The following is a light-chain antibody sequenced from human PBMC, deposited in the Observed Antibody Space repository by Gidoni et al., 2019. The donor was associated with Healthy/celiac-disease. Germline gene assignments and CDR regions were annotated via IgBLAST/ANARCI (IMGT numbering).Light chain of an antibody. CDR2: GAS. CDR3: QQYGSSPTWT. Sequence: EIVLTQAPGTLSLSPGERATLSCRASQSVSSSYLAWYQQKPGPAPRLLIYGASSRATGIPDRFSGSGSGTDFTLTISRLEPEDFAVYYCQQYGSSPTWTFGQGTKVEIK. CDR1: QSVSSSY. V-gene: IGKV3-20*01. J-gene: IGKJ1*01.